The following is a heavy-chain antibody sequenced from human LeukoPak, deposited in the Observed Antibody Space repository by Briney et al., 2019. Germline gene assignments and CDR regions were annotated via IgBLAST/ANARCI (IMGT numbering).Heavy chain of an antibody. CDR2: IKQDGSEK. D-gene: IGHD6-19*01. J-gene: IGHJ4*02. CDR1: GFTFSIYY. CDR3: TRDRAVAGTYDS. V-gene: IGHV3-7*01. Sequence: PGGSLRLSCAASGFTFSIYYMSWVRQAPGKGLKWVANIKQDGSEKYYVDSVKGRFTISRDNVKNSLYLQMNSLRAEDTAVYYCTRDRAVAGTYDSWGQGTLVTVSS.